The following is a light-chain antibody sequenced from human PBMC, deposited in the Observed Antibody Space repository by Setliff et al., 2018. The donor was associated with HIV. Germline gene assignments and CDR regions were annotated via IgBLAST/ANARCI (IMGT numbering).Light chain of an antibody. Sequence: QSVLAQPAPVPGSPGQSITISCTGTSSDVGAYKYVSWYQQHPGKAPKLIIYDVTERPSGVSNRFSGSKSGNTASLTISGLQTEDEADYYCCSYAGSSTLYVFGTGTKVTVL. CDR2: DVT. J-gene: IGLJ1*01. CDR1: SSDVGAYKY. V-gene: IGLV2-23*02. CDR3: CSYAGSSTLYV.